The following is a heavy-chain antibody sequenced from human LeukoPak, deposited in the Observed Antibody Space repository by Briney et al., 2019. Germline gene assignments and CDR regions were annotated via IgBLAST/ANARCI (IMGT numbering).Heavy chain of an antibody. CDR1: AGSISSYY. V-gene: IGHV4-59*01. D-gene: IGHD3-22*01. J-gene: IGHJ6*03. Sequence: PSETLSLTCTVSAGSISSYYWSWIRQPPGKGLEWIGYIYYSGSTNYNPSLKSRVTISVDTSKNQFSLMLTSVTAADTAVYYCAREADYYDSSGYYGNYYYYMDVWGKGTTVTVSS. CDR3: AREADYYDSSGYYGNYYYYMDV. CDR2: IYYSGST.